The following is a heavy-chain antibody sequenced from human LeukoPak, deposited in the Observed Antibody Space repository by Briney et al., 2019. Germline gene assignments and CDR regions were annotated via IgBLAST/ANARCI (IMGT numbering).Heavy chain of an antibody. CDR3: AKEGCSGGSCYSGGDYFDY. CDR2: ISGSGSST. D-gene: IGHD2-15*01. J-gene: IGHJ4*02. CDR1: GFTFSSYA. V-gene: IGHV3-23*01. Sequence: GGSLRLSCAASGFTFSSYAMSWVRQAPGKGLEWVSAISGSGSSTYYADSVKGRFTISRDNSKNTLYLQMNSLRAEDTAVYYCAKEGCSGGSCYSGGDYFDYWGQGTLVTVSS.